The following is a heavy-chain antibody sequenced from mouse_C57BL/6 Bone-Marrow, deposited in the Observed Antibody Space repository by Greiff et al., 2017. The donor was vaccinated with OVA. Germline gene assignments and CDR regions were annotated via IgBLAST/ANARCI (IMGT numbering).Heavy chain of an antibody. Sequence: VQLKESGPGLAKPSQTLSLTCSVTGYSITSDYWNWIRKFPGNKLEYMGYISYSGSTYYNPSLKSRISITRDTSKNQYYLQLNSVTTEDTATYDCARFSSLYDYGSSYRYFDVWGTGTTVTVSS. V-gene: IGHV3-8*01. CDR3: ARFSSLYDYGSSYRYFDV. CDR2: ISYSGST. J-gene: IGHJ1*03. CDR1: GYSITSDY. D-gene: IGHD1-1*01.